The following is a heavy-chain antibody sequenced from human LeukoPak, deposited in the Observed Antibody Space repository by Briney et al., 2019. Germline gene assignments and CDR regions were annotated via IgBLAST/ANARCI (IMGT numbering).Heavy chain of an antibody. CDR1: GFTFDDYG. D-gene: IGHD2-2*01. J-gene: IGHJ5*02. CDR2: INWNGGST. Sequence: GGSLRLSRAASGFTFDDYGMSWVRQAPGKGLEWVSGINWNGGSTGYADSVKGRFTISRDNAKNSLYLQMNSLRAEDTAVYYCAKARSTSWPPLFDPWGQGTLVTVSS. V-gene: IGHV3-20*04. CDR3: AKARSTSWPPLFDP.